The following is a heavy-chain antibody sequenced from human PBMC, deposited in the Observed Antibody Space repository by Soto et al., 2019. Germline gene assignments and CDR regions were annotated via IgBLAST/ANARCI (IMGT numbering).Heavy chain of an antibody. CDR3: ASYSYVSGSRSFDY. V-gene: IGHV3-7*05. J-gene: IGHJ4*02. CDR1: RFPFSSYW. D-gene: IGHD3-10*01. CDR2: IKQDGTET. Sequence: EVQLVESGGGLVQPGGSLRLSCAASRFPFSSYWMSWVRQAPGKGLEWVATIKQDGTETYYLDSVKGRFNISRDNAKTSLYLQMNSLRAEDTAVYYCASYSYVSGSRSFDYWGQGTLVTVSS.